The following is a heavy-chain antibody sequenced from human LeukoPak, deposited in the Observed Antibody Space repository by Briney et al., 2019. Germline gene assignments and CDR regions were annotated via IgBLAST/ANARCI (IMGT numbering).Heavy chain of an antibody. CDR1: GGSISSGSYY. CDR2: IYTSGST. V-gene: IGHV4-61*02. J-gene: IGHJ5*02. D-gene: IGHD3-3*01. Sequence: SQTLSLTCTVSGGSISSGSYYWSWIRQPAGKGLEWIGRIYTSGSTNYNPSLKSRVTISVDTSKNQFSLKLSSVTAADTAVYYCARDHLANLASRLFDPWGQGSLVTVTS. CDR3: ARDHLANLASRLFDP.